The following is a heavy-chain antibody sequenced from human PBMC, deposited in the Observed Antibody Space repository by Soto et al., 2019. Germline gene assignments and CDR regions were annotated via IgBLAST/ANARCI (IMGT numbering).Heavy chain of an antibody. Sequence: EVQLVESGGGLVQPGGSLRLSCAASGFTFNTYSLNWVRQAPGKGLEWVSYICIYSDIFYADSVKGRFTISRDNARNSLDLQMNSLRAEDTAVYYCATDPQGEIDFDYWGQGTLVTVSS. CDR2: ICIYSDI. J-gene: IGHJ4*02. CDR3: ATDPQGEIDFDY. CDR1: GFTFNTYS. V-gene: IGHV3-48*01. D-gene: IGHD3-16*01.